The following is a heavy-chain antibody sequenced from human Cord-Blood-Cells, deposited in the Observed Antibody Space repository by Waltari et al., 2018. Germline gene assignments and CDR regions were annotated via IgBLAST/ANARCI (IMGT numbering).Heavy chain of an antibody. CDR2: INHSGST. J-gene: IGHJ4*02. V-gene: IGHV4-34*01. CDR1: GGSFSGYY. Sequence: QVQLQQWGAGLLKPSETLSLTCAVYGGSFSGYYWSWIRQPPGKGLEWIGEINHSGSTNSNPSLKSRVTISVDTSKNQFSLKLSSVTAADTAVYYCASPTAAVAGTWGQGTLVTVSS. D-gene: IGHD6-19*01. CDR3: ASPTAAVAGT.